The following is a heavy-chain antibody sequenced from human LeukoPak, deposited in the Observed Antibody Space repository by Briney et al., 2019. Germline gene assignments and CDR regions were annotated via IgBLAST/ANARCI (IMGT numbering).Heavy chain of an antibody. V-gene: IGHV3-30*03. CDR2: ISYDGSNK. J-gene: IGHJ4*02. D-gene: IGHD6-13*01. CDR3: ARDPGIAAAAYYFDY. Sequence: GGSLRLSCAASGFTFSSYGMHWVRQAPGKGLEWVAVISYDGSNKYYADSVKGRFTISRDNAKNSLYLQMNSLRAEDTAVYYCARDPGIAAAAYYFDYWGQGTLVTVSS. CDR1: GFTFSSYG.